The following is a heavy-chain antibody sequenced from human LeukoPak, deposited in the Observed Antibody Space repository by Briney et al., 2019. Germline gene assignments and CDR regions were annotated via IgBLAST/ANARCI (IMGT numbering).Heavy chain of an antibody. D-gene: IGHD1-26*01. J-gene: IGHJ3*02. Sequence: GESLKISCKGSGYSFTSYWVGWVRQMPGKGLEWMGIIYPGDSDTRYSPSFQGQVTISADKSISTAYLQWSSLKASDTAMYYCARWGRGGSYPDAFDIWGQGTMVTVSS. CDR1: GYSFTSYW. CDR3: ARWGRGGSYPDAFDI. V-gene: IGHV5-51*01. CDR2: IYPGDSDT.